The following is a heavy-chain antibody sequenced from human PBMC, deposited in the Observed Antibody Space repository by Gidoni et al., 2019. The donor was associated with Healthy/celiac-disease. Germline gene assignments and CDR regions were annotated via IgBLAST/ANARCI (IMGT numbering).Heavy chain of an antibody. CDR3: ARGPLLLWFGEYNAFDI. CDR2: INHSGST. D-gene: IGHD3-10*01. V-gene: IGHV4-34*01. CDR1: AGSFSGYY. J-gene: IGHJ3*02. Sequence: QVQLQQWGAGLLKPSETLSLTCAVYAGSFSGYYWSWIRQPPGKGLEWIGEINHSGSTNYNPSLKSRVTISVDTSKNQFSLKLSSVTAADTAVYYCARGPLLLWFGEYNAFDIWGQGTMVTVSS.